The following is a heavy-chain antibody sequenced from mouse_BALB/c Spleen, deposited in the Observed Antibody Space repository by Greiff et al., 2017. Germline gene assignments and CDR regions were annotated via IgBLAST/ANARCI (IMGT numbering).Heavy chain of an antibody. V-gene: IGHV2-9*02. CDR3: ARAAPLLRLGMDY. J-gene: IGHJ4*01. CDR2: IWAGGST. Sequence: VQLQQSGPGLVAPSQSLSITCTVSGFSLTSYGVHWVRQPPGKGLEWLGVIWAGGSTNYNSALMSRLSISKDNSKSQVFLKMNSLQTDDTAMYYCARAAPLLRLGMDYWGQGTSVTVSS. CDR1: GFSLTSYG. D-gene: IGHD1-2*01.